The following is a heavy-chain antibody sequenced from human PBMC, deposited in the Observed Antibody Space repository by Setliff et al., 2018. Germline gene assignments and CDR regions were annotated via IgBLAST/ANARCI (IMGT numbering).Heavy chain of an antibody. J-gene: IGHJ5*02. Sequence: GESLKISCKDSAYNFSNYWIVWVRQMPGKGLEWMGMIYPDDSDTKYHPSFKGHVTISADKSISTAYLQCSSLKASDTAMYYCSRALYPSSFIVPNLFDPWVQGTLVTSPQ. CDR1: AYNFSNYW. V-gene: IGHV5-51*01. D-gene: IGHD2-2*01. CDR3: SRALYPSSFIVPNLFDP. CDR2: IYPDDSDT.